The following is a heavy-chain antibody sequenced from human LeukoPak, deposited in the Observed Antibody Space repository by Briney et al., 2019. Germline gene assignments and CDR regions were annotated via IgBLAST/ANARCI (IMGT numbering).Heavy chain of an antibody. J-gene: IGHJ4*02. CDR2: IFSGGST. V-gene: IGHV3-53*01. CDR1: GFTVSSNY. CDR3: ARDSSGYAYYFDY. D-gene: IGHD5-12*01. Sequence: GGSLRLSCAASGFTVSSNYMSWVRQAPGKGLEWVSVIFSGGSTYYADSVKGRFTISRDNSKNTLYLQMNSLRAEDTAVYYCARDSSGYAYYFDYWGQGTLLTVSS.